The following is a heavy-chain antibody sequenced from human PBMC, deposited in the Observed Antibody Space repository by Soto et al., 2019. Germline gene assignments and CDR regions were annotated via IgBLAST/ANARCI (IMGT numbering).Heavy chain of an antibody. D-gene: IGHD4-4*01. J-gene: IGHJ6*02. CDR3: ARTQVKLSYYYYGMDV. Sequence: PGGSLRLSCAASGFTFSTYTMHWVRQAPGKGLEWVAVISYDGSNKYYADSVKGRFTISRDNSKNTLYLQMNSLRAEDTAVYYCARTQVKLSYYYYGMDVWGQGTTVTVSS. V-gene: IGHV3-30*04. CDR1: GFTFSTYT. CDR2: ISYDGSNK.